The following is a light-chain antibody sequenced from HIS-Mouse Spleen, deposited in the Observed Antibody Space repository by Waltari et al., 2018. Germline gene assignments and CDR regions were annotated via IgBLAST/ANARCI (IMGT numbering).Light chain of an antibody. Sequence: EIVLTQSPGTLSLSPGERATLPCRASQSVSSSYLAWYQQKPGQAPWLLIYGASSRATGIPDRFSGSGSGTDFTLTISRLEPEDFAVYYCQQYGSSPYTFGQGTKLEIK. CDR2: GAS. V-gene: IGKV3-20*01. J-gene: IGKJ2*01. CDR1: QSVSSSY. CDR3: QQYGSSPYT.